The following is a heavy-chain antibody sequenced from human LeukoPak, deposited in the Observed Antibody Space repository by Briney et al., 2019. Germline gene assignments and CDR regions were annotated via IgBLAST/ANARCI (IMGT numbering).Heavy chain of an antibody. CDR3: ARDRGTWNDDGFDY. V-gene: IGHV4-39*07. CDR1: GGSISSSSYY. CDR2: IYYGGST. J-gene: IGHJ4*02. D-gene: IGHD1-1*01. Sequence: SETLSLTCIVSGGSISSSSYYWGWIRQPPWKGLEWIGGIYYGGSTYYNPSLKSRVTISVDRSKNQFSLKLSSVTAADTAVYYCARDRGTWNDDGFDYWGQGTLVTVSS.